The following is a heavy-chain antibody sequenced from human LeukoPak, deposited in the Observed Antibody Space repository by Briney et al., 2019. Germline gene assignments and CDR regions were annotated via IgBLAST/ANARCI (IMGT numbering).Heavy chain of an antibody. Sequence: SETLSLPYTVSGASISSYYWTWIRQPPGKGLEWIGYIYYSGSTNYNPSLKSRVTISVDRSKTQFSLKLTSVTAADTAVYYCARGLGNSRGWWGKWGQRTLVTVSS. CDR3: ARGLGNSRGWWGK. V-gene: IGHV4-59*01. J-gene: IGHJ4*02. CDR2: IYYSGST. D-gene: IGHD6-19*01. CDR1: GASISSYY.